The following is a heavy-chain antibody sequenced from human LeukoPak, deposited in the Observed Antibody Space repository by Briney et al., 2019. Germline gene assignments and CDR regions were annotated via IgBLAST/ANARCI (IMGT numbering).Heavy chain of an antibody. CDR2: IKQDGSEK. J-gene: IGHJ6*04. CDR3: AGGIAMVRGGDV. CDR1: GLTFSTYW. D-gene: IGHD3-10*01. V-gene: IGHV3-7*01. Sequence: GGSLRLSCAASGLTFSTYWMTWVRQAPGKGLEWLANIKQDGSEKNYVDSVKGRFTISRDNAKNSLYLQMNSLRVEDTAVYYCAGGIAMVRGGDVWGKGTTVTVSS.